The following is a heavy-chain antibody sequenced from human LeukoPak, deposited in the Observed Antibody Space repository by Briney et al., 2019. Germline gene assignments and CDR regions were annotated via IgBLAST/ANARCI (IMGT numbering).Heavy chain of an antibody. CDR3: ARRLAVTGSPAFDI. D-gene: IGHD6-19*01. V-gene: IGHV4-59*08. CDR2: IYSSGST. CDR1: GGSISSYY. Sequence: SETLSLTCAVSGGSISSYYWSWIRQPPGKGLEWIGYIYSSGSTNYNPSLKSRITMSVDTSMHQFSLKLSSVTAADTAVYYCARRLAVTGSPAFDIWGQGTMVTVSS. J-gene: IGHJ3*02.